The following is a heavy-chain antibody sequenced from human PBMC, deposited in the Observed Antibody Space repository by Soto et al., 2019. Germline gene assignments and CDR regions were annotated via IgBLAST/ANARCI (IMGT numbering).Heavy chain of an antibody. J-gene: IGHJ5*02. D-gene: IGHD6-13*01. CDR2: TYPFDSDT. Sequence: GESLKISCKGSGYSFTSYWISWVRQMPGKGLEWMGVTYPFDSDTRYSPSFQGRVTISAVQSTNTAYLELSRLQASDTAIYYCARSPRIAAAGTEWFDPWGQGTLVTVSS. V-gene: IGHV5-51*01. CDR3: ARSPRIAAAGTEWFDP. CDR1: GYSFTSYW.